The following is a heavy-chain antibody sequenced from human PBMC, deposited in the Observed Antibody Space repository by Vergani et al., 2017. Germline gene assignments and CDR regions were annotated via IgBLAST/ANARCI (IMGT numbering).Heavy chain of an antibody. Sequence: EVQLLESGGDLVQPGGSLRLSCTASGFIFSTYAMSWVRQAPGKGLEWVSGISASGAPTYYANSVKGRVTISRDNSKNTLYLQMNGLRVEDTAVYYCAGAYGRYGWFDYGGQRTLVTVSS. J-gene: IGHJ4*01. CDR1: GFIFSTYA. CDR3: AGAYGRYGWFDY. D-gene: IGHD3-16*01. V-gene: IGHV3-23*01. CDR2: ISASGAPT.